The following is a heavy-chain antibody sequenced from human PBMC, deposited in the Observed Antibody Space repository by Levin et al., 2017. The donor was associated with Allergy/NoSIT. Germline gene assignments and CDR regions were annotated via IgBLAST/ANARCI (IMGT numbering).Heavy chain of an antibody. D-gene: IGHD2-8*01. Sequence: PGGSLRLSCAASGFTFRRYWMHWVRQAPGKGLEWVSRINSEGTTTSYADSVKGRFTISRDNAKNTLYLQMNSLRAEDMAVYYCARVGFCTNGVCYYEYYFDYWGQGTLVTVSS. CDR1: GFTFRRYW. V-gene: IGHV3-74*01. J-gene: IGHJ4*02. CDR3: ARVGFCTNGVCYYEYYFDY. CDR2: INSEGTTT.